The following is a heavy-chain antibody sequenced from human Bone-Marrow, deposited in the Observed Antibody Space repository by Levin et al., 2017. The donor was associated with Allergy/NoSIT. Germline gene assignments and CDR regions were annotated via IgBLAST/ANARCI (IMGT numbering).Heavy chain of an antibody. CDR2: ISHDGLKT. CDR1: GFTFRAYT. CDR3: ARETVQWLVRGVDV. D-gene: IGHD6-19*01. V-gene: IGHV3-30*04. J-gene: IGHJ6*02. Sequence: LSLTCAASGFTFRAYTMHWVRQAPGKGLEWVALISHDGLKTYYADSVKGRFTISRDNSRNTLFVEMNSLRPEDTAMYYCARETVQWLVRGVDVWGQGTTVTVSS.